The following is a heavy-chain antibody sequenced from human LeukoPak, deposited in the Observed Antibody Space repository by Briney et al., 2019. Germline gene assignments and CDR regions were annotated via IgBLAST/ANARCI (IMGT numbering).Heavy chain of an antibody. J-gene: IGHJ6*03. CDR3: ARESGEYCSSTSCYKDYYYYYYMDV. V-gene: IGHV1-69*13. D-gene: IGHD2-2*02. CDR1: GATFSSYA. Sequence: SVKLSCKASGATFSSYAISWVRHAPGPGLELKGGIFTIYGTANNAYTFQGRVTITADEPTSTAYMELSSLRSEDTAVYYCARESGEYCSSTSCYKDYYYYYYMDVWGKGTTVTISS. CDR2: IFTIYGTA.